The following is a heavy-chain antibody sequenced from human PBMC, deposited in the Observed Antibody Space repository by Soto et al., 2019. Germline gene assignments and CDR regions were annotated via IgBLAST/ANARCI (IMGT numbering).Heavy chain of an antibody. J-gene: IGHJ6*03. CDR3: ARRARPDFYYMDV. V-gene: IGHV3-64*01. Sequence: GGCVRHSVADAEFAHRGYAMNWVRQAPGKGLEYVSGISSNGVGTYYANSVQGRFTISRDNSKNTVYLQMGSLRPEDMAVYYCARRARPDFYYMDVWGKGTTVTVSS. CDR1: EFAHRGYA. D-gene: IGHD6-6*01. CDR2: ISSNGVGT.